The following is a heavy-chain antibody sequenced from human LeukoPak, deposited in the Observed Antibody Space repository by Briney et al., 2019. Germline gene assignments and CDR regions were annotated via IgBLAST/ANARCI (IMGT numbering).Heavy chain of an antibody. CDR3: ARVLGASVAASPFDY. CDR1: GYTFTSHY. D-gene: IGHD6-6*01. Sequence: GASVKVSCKASGYTFTSHYMHWVRQAPGQGLEWMGIINPSGGSTSYAQKFQGRVTMTRDTSTSTVYMELSSLRSEDTAVYYCARVLGASVAASPFDYWGQGTLVTVSS. J-gene: IGHJ4*02. V-gene: IGHV1-46*01. CDR2: INPSGGST.